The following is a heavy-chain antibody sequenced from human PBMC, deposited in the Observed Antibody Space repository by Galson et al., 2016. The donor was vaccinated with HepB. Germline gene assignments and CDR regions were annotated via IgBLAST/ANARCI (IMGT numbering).Heavy chain of an antibody. J-gene: IGHJ6*02. Sequence: SLRLSCAVSGFSFSSYAMNWVRQAPGKGLEWVSVISGTSASIFYGDSVKGRFTISRDNSKNTLYPQMNRLRAEDPAVYYCAKGGTPDDPTVNYAMGAWGQGTTVTVSS. CDR1: GFSFSSYA. V-gene: IGHV3-23*01. D-gene: IGHD2-15*01. CDR2: ISGTSASI. CDR3: AKGGTPDDPTVNYAMGA.